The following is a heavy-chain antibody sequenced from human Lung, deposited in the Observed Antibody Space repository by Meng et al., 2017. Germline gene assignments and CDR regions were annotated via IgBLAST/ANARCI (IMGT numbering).Heavy chain of an antibody. V-gene: IGHV1-2*06. J-gene: IGHJ4*02. D-gene: IGHD6-13*01. CDR2: INPKSGDT. CDR3: ARDEDISAAGKLFGDY. CDR1: GYSFPDYS. Sequence: QVHLVQPCAAVKTPGPSVTVSCKPSGYSFPDYSLHWVRRAPGQGLEWMGRINPKSGDTHYAQRFQGRVTMTGDTSISTAYMELSGLRSDDTAMYYCARDEDISAAGKLFGDYWGQGTLVTVSS.